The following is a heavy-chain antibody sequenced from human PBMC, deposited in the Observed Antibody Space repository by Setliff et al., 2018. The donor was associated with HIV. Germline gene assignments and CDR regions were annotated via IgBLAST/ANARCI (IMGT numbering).Heavy chain of an antibody. D-gene: IGHD3-3*01. CDR1: GGSISSSSYY. CDR2: IYYSGST. CDR3: ARGFRSGRIFGIDY. Sequence: PSETLSLTCTVSGGSISSSSYYWGWIRQPPGKGLEWIGSIYYSGSTYYNPSLKSRVTISVDTSKNQFSLRLSSVTAADTAVFYCARGFRSGRIFGIDYWGQGTLVTVSS. J-gene: IGHJ4*02. V-gene: IGHV4-39*01.